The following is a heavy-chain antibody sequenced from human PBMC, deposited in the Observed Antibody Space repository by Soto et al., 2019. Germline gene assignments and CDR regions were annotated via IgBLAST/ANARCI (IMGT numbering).Heavy chain of an antibody. J-gene: IGHJ4*02. V-gene: IGHV3-7*01. CDR2: IKEDGSEK. CDR3: ARERYYYGSRDY. D-gene: IGHD3-10*01. Sequence: GGFLRLSCAASGFTFSSYWMSWVRQAPGKGLEWVANIKEDGSEKNYVDSVKGQFTISRDNAKNSLYLQMNSLRAEDTAVYYCARERYYYGSRDYWGQGTLVTVSS. CDR1: GFTFSSYW.